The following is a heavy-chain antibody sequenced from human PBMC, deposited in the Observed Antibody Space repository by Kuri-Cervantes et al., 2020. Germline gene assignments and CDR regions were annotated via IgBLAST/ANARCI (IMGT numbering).Heavy chain of an antibody. CDR1: GFTFSSYS. CDR2: ISGSGGST. Sequence: GGSLRLSCAASGFTFSSYSMNWVRQAPGKGLEWVSAISGSGGSTYYADSVKGRFTISRDNSKNTLYLQMNSLRAEDTAVYYCAKVGAIVVVPAAMLDYWGQGTLVTVSS. D-gene: IGHD2-2*01. J-gene: IGHJ4*02. V-gene: IGHV3-23*01. CDR3: AKVGAIVVVPAAMLDY.